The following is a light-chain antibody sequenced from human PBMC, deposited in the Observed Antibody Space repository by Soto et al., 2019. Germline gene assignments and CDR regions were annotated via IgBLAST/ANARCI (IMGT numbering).Light chain of an antibody. CDR2: GAS. CDR3: QQYDLALN. V-gene: IGKV3-20*01. J-gene: IGKJ3*01. Sequence: EIVLTQSPGILSLSPGERATLSCRASQKISNKYLAWYQQKPGQAPRLLIFGASTRATGIPDRFVGRGSGTDFTLTSSRLEPEDVAVYYCQQYDLALNFGPGTKVEIK. CDR1: QKISNKY.